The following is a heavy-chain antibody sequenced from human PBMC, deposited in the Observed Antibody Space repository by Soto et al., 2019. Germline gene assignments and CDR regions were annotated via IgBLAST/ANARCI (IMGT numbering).Heavy chain of an antibody. CDR2: IDPSDSYT. Sequence: GQSLKISCNGSRYSFTSYWISWVRHMPGKGLEWIGRIDPSDSYTNYSPYFQGHATISADKSISTAYLQWSSLKASDTAMYYCEGTSSGVMVSGMDVWGQGTTVTVS. J-gene: IGHJ6*02. CDR3: EGTSSGVMVSGMDV. D-gene: IGHD2-8*01. V-gene: IGHV5-10-1*01. CDR1: RYSFTSYW.